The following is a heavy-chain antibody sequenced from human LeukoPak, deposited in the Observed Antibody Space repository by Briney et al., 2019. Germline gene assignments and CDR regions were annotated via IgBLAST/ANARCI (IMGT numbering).Heavy chain of an antibody. J-gene: IGHJ6*02. CDR2: INPNSGGT. V-gene: IGHV1-2*04. D-gene: IGHD1-20*01. CDR1: GXTXXGYY. Sequence: VKVSXXXSGXTXXGYYMHWVRQAPGQGLEWMGWINPNSGGTNYAQKFQGWVTMTRDTSISTAYMELSRLRSDDTAVYYCARGRITGTTYPHYYYYGMDVWGQGTTVTVSS. CDR3: ARGRITGTTYPHYYYYGMDV.